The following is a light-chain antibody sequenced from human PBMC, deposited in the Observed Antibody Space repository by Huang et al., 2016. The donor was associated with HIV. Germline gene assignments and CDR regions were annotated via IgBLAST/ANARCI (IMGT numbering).Light chain of an antibody. CDR3: QQRGGWPPT. V-gene: IGKV3-11*01. CDR1: QDVGSH. J-gene: IGKJ5*01. CDR2: DVS. Sequence: EIVMTQSPATVSLSPGERATLSCWASQDVGSHLAWYQQKPGQPPRLLIYDVSNRATGIPVRFSGSGSGTDFTLTVTSLEPEDFAVYYCQQRGGWPPTFGQGTRLEMK.